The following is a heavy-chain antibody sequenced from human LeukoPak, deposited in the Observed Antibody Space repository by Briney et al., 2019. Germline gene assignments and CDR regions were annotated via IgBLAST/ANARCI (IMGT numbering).Heavy chain of an antibody. V-gene: IGHV1-69*04. Sequence: LRASVKVSCKASGCTFSSYAISWVRQAPGQGLEWMGRIIPILGIANYAQKFQGRVTITADKSTSTAYMELSSLRSEDTAVYYCARGDTAMGPMDYWGQGTLVTVSS. CDR3: ARGDTAMGPMDY. J-gene: IGHJ4*02. CDR1: GCTFSSYA. CDR2: IIPILGIA. D-gene: IGHD5-18*01.